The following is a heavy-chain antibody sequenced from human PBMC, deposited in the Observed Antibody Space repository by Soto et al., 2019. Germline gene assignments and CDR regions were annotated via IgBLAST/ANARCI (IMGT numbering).Heavy chain of an antibody. V-gene: IGHV3-66*01. CDR1: GSTVSSNY. Sequence: GGSLRLSCAASGSTVSSNYMSWVRQAPGKGLEWVSVIYSGGSTNYADSVKGRFTISRDNSKNTLYLQMNSLRAEDTAVYYCARGRYDILTGYYPPYYGMDVWGQGTTVTVSS. D-gene: IGHD3-9*01. CDR2: IYSGGST. CDR3: ARGRYDILTGYYPPYYGMDV. J-gene: IGHJ6*02.